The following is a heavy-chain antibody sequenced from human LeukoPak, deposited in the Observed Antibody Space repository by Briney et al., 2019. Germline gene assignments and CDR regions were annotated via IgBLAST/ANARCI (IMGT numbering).Heavy chain of an antibody. CDR3: AKVRVVFNWNYAYYFDS. CDR2: ISYDGSSE. Sequence: TGGSLRLSCAASGFTFSTYAMHWVRQAPGKGLEWVALISYDGSSEYYADSVKGRFTISRDNSKNTLYLKMNSLRDEDTAVYYCAKVRVVFNWNYAYYFDSWGQGTLVTVSS. CDR1: GFTFSTYA. V-gene: IGHV3-30*18. J-gene: IGHJ4*02. D-gene: IGHD1-7*01.